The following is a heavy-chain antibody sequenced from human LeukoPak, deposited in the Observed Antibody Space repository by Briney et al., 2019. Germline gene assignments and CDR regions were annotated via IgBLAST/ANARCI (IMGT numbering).Heavy chain of an antibody. Sequence: SETLSPSCTVSGASINSHYWSWIRQPAGKGLEWIGRIYISGSTNYNSSLQSRVTMSVDTSKNQFSLKLTSVTAADTAVYYCARALNPLPGTYYFDYWGQGTLVTVSS. CDR3: ARALNPLPGTYYFDY. J-gene: IGHJ4*02. D-gene: IGHD2-15*01. V-gene: IGHV4-4*07. CDR2: IYISGST. CDR1: GASINSHY.